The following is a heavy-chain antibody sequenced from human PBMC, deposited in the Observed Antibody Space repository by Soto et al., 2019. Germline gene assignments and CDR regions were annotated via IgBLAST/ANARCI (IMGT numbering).Heavy chain of an antibody. CDR2: SSFTGDT. J-gene: IGHJ4*02. V-gene: IGHV4-61*08. CDR3: SRGGHYYHSML. CDR1: GDSVSGGGYY. Sequence: QVQLQESGPGLVKPSETLSLICTVSGDSVSGGGYYWTWIRQPPGKGLEWIGYSSFTGDTTYNPSLRSRVTIAMHTSKTQFSLKLTSATAADTALYYCSRGGHYYHSMLWGQGTLDTVSS. D-gene: IGHD3-22*01.